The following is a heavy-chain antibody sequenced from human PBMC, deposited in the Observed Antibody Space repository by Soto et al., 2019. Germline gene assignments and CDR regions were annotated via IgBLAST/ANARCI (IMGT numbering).Heavy chain of an antibody. CDR2: INHSGST. V-gene: IGHV4-34*01. J-gene: IGHJ5*02. CDR1: GGSFSGYY. CDR3: ARKQGSPHTPNWFDP. Sequence: SETLSLTCAVYGGSFSGYYWTWIRQPPGTGLEWIGEINHSGSTNYNPSLKSRVTISVDTSKNQFSLKLTSVTAADTAVYYCARKQGSPHTPNWFDPWGQGTLVSVSS. D-gene: IGHD3-10*01.